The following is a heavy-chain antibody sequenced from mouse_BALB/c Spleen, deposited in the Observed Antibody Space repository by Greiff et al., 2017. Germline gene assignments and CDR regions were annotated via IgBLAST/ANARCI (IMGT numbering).Heavy chain of an antibody. J-gene: IGHJ3*01. CDR2: ISSGGSYT. CDR3: ASAYYRYDWFAY. D-gene: IGHD2-14*01. CDR1: GFTFSSYA. Sequence: DVKLVESGGGLVKPGGSLKLSCAASGFTFSSYAMSWVRQTPEKRLEWVATISSGGSYTYYPDSVKGRFTISRDNAKNTPYLQMSSLRSEDTAMYYCASAYYRYDWFAYWGQGTLVTVSA. V-gene: IGHV5-9-3*01.